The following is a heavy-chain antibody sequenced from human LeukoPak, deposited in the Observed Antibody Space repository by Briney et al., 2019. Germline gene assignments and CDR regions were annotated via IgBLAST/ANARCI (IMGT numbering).Heavy chain of an antibody. D-gene: IGHD3-10*01. J-gene: IGHJ4*02. CDR1: GGSFSGYY. Sequence: SETLSLTCAVYGGSFSGYYWSWIRQPPGKGLEWIGEINHSGSTNYNPSLKSRVTISVDTSKNQFSLKLSSVTAADTAVYYCAGDWFGESTYWGQGTLVTVSS. CDR2: INHSGST. V-gene: IGHV4-34*01. CDR3: AGDWFGESTY.